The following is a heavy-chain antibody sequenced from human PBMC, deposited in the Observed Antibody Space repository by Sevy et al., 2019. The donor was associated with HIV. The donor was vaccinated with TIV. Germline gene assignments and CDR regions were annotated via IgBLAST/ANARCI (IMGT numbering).Heavy chain of an antibody. V-gene: IGHV3-74*01. CDR2: ITSDGNST. CDR3: AREGAEYYDSSGYFSN. Sequence: GGSLRLSCAASGFTFSRYWMHWVRQAPGKGLVWVSLITSDGNSTAYADSVKGRFTISGDNAKSTLYLQMNSLRAEDTAVYYCAREGAEYYDSSGYFSNWGQGTLVTVSS. J-gene: IGHJ4*02. D-gene: IGHD3-22*01. CDR1: GFTFSRYW.